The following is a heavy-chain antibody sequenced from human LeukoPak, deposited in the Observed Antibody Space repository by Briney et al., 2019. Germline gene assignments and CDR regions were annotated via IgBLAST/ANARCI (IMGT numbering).Heavy chain of an antibody. Sequence: AETLTLTCAAYGGTFSGYYWSWIRQPPGKGLEWVGEINHSGSTNYNPSLKSRDTISVDTSKNQFALMLSSVTAADTAVYYCATRKKGYCSGGSCYIGYYFDYWGQGTLVTVSS. CDR1: GGTFSGYY. D-gene: IGHD2-15*01. V-gene: IGHV4-34*08. CDR2: INHSGST. CDR3: ATRKKGYCSGGSCYIGYYFDY. J-gene: IGHJ4*02.